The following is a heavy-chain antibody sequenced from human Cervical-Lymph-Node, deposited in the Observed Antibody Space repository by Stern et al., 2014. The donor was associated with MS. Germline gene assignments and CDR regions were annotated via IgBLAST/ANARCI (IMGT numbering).Heavy chain of an antibody. D-gene: IGHD3-9*01. V-gene: IGHV4-59*12. CDR1: GGSITNYY. J-gene: IGHJ4*02. Sequence: VQLVESGPGLVKPSETLSLTCTVSGGSITNYYWSWIRQPPGKGLEWIGYAYHTGSTTYSPSFASRVTISVDTSTNQFSLNLTSGTAADMAVYYCAREYYDILTGYYGFDHWGQGTVVTVSS. CDR2: AYHTGST. CDR3: AREYYDILTGYYGFDH.